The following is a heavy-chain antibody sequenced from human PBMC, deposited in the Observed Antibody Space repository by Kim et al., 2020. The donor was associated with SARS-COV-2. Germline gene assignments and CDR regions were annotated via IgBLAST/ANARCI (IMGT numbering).Heavy chain of an antibody. CDR3: ATLRVTMVRGVNASGG. CDR2: INHSGST. CDR1: GGSFSGYY. V-gene: IGHV4-34*01. Sequence: SETLSLTCAVYGGSFSGYYWSWIRQPPGKGLEWIGEINHSGSTNYNPSLKSRVTISVDTSKNQFSLKLSSVTAADTAVYYCATLRVTMVRGVNASGGWGQGTLVTVSS. J-gene: IGHJ4*02. D-gene: IGHD3-10*01.